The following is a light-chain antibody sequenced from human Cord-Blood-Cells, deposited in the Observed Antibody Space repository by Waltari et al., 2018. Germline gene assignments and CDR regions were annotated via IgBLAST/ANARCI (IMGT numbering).Light chain of an antibody. CDR1: PSVLYSYNNKHN. V-gene: IGKV4-1*01. CDR3: QQYYSTPYT. J-gene: IGKJ2*01. Sequence: DIVMTQSPDSLTVSLGERATINCKSSPSVLYSYNNKHNLAWYQQKPGQPPKLIIYWASTRESGVPDRFSGSGSGTDFTLTISSLQAEDVAVYYCQQYYSTPYTFGQGTKLEIK. CDR2: WAS.